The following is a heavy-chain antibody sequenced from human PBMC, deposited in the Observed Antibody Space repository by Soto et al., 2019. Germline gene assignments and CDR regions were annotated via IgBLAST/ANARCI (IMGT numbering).Heavy chain of an antibody. J-gene: IGHJ6*02. CDR1: RCICSSYD. CDR3: ARTGYSSSWYSVPADYYYYYGMGV. D-gene: IGHD6-13*01. V-gene: IGHV3-23*01. CDR2: ILVGGST. Sequence: GGSLRNSCAVSRCICSSYDMSWVRQAPGKGLEWVSTILVGGSTHYADSVKGRFTISRDNSKNTLYLQMNSLRAEDTAVYYCARTGYSSSWYSVPADYYYYYGMGVWGQGTTVTVSS.